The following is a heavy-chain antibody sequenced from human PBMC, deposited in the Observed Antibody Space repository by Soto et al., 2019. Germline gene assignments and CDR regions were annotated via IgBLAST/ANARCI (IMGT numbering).Heavy chain of an antibody. J-gene: IGHJ6*02. V-gene: IGHV1-69*01. CDR3: ARARTTLTTSFGYYCYGMDV. CDR1: GFTFSSYA. Sequence: QVQLVQSGAEVKKPGASVKVSCKASGFTFSSYAISWVRQAPGQGLEWMGGIIPIFGTANYAQKFQGRVTITADESTSTAYMAMSSLRSEDKAVYDCARARTTLTTSFGYYCYGMDVWGQGTTVTVSS. D-gene: IGHD4-17*01. CDR2: IIPIFGTA.